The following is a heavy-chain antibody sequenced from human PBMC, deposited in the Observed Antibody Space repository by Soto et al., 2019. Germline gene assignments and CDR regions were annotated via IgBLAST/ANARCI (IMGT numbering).Heavy chain of an antibody. J-gene: IGHJ6*02. D-gene: IGHD2-2*01. CDR1: GYTFTSYW. V-gene: IGHV5-51*01. CDR3: SRQRPAESYYYGMDV. Sequence: GESLKISCKGSGYTFTSYWIAWVRQMPGKGLEWMGSIYPGDSDVRYSPSFQGQLTISADESISTAYLQWSSLKASDTAMYYCSRQRPAESYYYGMDVWGQGTTVTVSS. CDR2: IYPGDSDV.